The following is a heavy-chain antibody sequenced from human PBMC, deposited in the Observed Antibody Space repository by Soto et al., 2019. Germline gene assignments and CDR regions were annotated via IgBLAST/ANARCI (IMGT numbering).Heavy chain of an antibody. CDR2: INPSGGTT. J-gene: IGHJ3*02. CDR3: TRHGDYSISFGAFDI. D-gene: IGHD2-21*01. Sequence: ASVKVSCKASGYTFTNYYLHWVRQAPGQGLEWMGIINPSGGTTTYAQEFQGRVTMTRDTSTSTGYMELSSLRSEDTAIYYCTRHGDYSISFGAFDIWGQGTMVTVS. V-gene: IGHV1-46*03. CDR1: GYTFTNYY.